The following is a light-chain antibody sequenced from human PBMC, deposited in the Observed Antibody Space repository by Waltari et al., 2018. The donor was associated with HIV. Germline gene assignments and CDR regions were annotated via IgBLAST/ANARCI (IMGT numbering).Light chain of an antibody. CDR3: SSYSGTSTLYV. CDR2: DVI. CDR1: STAVGGYDY. Sequence: QSALTQPPSVSGSPGQSITISCTETSTAVGGYDYVPWYQQHPGKDPQLIVYDVIQPPCGGSSSFSVCKSDSTASLTISVLQAEDEADYYCSSYSGTSTLYVFGTGTKVNVL. J-gene: IGLJ1*01. V-gene: IGLV2-14*01.